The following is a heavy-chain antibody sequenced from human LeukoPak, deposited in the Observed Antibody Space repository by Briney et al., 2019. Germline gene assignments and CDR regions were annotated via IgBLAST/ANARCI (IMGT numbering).Heavy chain of an antibody. J-gene: IGHJ4*02. Sequence: GGSLRLSCAVSGLTFNNYAMSWVRQALGKGLEWVSGISGRGASKYYADSVKGRFTISRDNSKNTLYLQMNSLRAEDAAVYFCAKAPVTSCRGAYCYPFDSWGQGTLVTVSS. V-gene: IGHV3-23*01. CDR3: AKAPVTSCRGAYCYPFDS. CDR1: GLTFNNYA. CDR2: ISGRGASK. D-gene: IGHD2-21*01.